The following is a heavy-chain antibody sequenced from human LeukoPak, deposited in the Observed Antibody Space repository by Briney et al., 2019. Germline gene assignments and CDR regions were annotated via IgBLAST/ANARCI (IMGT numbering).Heavy chain of an antibody. J-gene: IGHJ5*01. CDR3: AKLIWDFYGSGGEGNWFDP. CDR1: GYGFTSYW. D-gene: IGHD3-10*01. Sequence: GESLQISCKGSGYGFTSYWIGWVRQMPGKGLEWMGIIYPGDSDTRYSPSFQGQVTISADKSISTAYLQWSSLKASDTAMYYFAKLIWDFYGSGGEGNWFDPWGQGTLVTGSS. CDR2: IYPGDSDT. V-gene: IGHV5-51*01.